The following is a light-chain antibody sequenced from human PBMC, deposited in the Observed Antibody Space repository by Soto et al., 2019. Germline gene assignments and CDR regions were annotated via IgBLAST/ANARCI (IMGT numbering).Light chain of an antibody. Sequence: DIQMTQSPSTLPASVGDRFTIICRASQSISNCLAWYQQKPGTAPKLLIYHASTLESGVPSRFSGSGSGTEFTLTISSLQPDDLATYYCQQYNSYSFGQGTKV. CDR2: HAS. V-gene: IGKV1-5*02. J-gene: IGKJ1*01. CDR1: QSISNC. CDR3: QQYNSYS.